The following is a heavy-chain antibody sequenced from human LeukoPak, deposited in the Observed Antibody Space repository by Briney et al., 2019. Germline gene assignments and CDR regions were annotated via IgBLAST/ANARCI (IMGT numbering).Heavy chain of an antibody. CDR3: ARGDVWGTYRSHYFDY. D-gene: IGHD3-16*02. Sequence: ASAKVSCKASGYTFTTYDINWVRQATGQGLEWMGWVNPYSGNTGYAQKFQGRGSITKNTSISTAYMELSSLRSEDTAVYYCARGDVWGTYRSHYFDYWGQGTLVTVSS. J-gene: IGHJ4*02. V-gene: IGHV1-8*03. CDR1: GYTFTTYD. CDR2: VNPYSGNT.